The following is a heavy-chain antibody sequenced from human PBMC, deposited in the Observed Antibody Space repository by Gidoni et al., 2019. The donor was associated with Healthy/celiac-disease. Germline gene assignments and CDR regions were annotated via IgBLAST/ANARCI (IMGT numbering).Heavy chain of an antibody. CDR3: ARSVDMITFGGVIVHTRYFDY. CDR1: GGSFSGYY. Sequence: QVQLQQWGAGLLKPSETLSLTCAVYGGSFSGYYWSWIRQPPGKGLEWIGEINHSGSTNYNPSLKSRVTISVDTSKNQFSLKLSSVTAADTAVYYCARSVDMITFGGVIVHTRYFDYWGQGTLVTVSS. V-gene: IGHV4-34*01. J-gene: IGHJ4*02. CDR2: INHSGST. D-gene: IGHD3-16*02.